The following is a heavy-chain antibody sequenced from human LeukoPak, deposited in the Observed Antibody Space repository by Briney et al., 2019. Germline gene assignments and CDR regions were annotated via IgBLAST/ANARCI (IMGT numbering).Heavy chain of an antibody. V-gene: IGHV4-4*07. Sequence: SETLSLTCSVSSASIRTYHWCWIRQPAGKGLEWIGRIYNSGDTSYNPSLKSRVTMSLDTSKNQVSLNLNFVTAADTAVYYCARYGDYGSDYWGQGTLVTVSS. CDR3: ARYGDYGSDY. D-gene: IGHD4-17*01. CDR1: SASIRTYH. CDR2: IYNSGDT. J-gene: IGHJ4*02.